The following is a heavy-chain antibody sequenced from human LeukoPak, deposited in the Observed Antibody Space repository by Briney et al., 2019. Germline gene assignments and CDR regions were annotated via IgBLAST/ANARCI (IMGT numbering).Heavy chain of an antibody. Sequence: GGSLRLSFTASGFTFSSYSLNWVRQAPGKGLEWVSSVSTGSNYIYYADSVKGRFTISRDNAKNSLYLQMNSLRAEDTAVYYCASGLYSSSWYIDYWGQGTLVTVSS. V-gene: IGHV3-21*01. CDR3: ASGLYSSSWYIDY. CDR2: VSTGSNYI. J-gene: IGHJ4*02. CDR1: GFTFSSYS. D-gene: IGHD6-13*01.